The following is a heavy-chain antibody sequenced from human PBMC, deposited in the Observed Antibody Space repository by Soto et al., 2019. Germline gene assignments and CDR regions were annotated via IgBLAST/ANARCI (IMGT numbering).Heavy chain of an antibody. J-gene: IGHJ3*02. D-gene: IGHD2-8*01. CDR1: GYTFTSYA. V-gene: IGHV1-3*01. CDR3: ARGDCTNGVCYRDDDAFDI. CDR2: INAGNGNT. Sequence: GASVKVSCKASGYTFTSYAMHWVRQAPGQRLEWMGWINAGNGNTKYSQKFQGRVTITRDTSASTAYMELSSLRSEDTAVYYCARGDCTNGVCYRDDDAFDIWGQGKMVTVS.